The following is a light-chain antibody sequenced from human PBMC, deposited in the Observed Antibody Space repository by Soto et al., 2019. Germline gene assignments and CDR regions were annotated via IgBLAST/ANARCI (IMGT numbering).Light chain of an antibody. J-gene: IGKJ1*01. Sequence: DIQMTQSPSSLSASVGDRVSITCRASQAISSYLNWYQQRPGKAPKLLINAVSNLQSGVPSRISGSGAGTEFTLTISSLQPEDFATYYCQQSYSKPWTFGQGTKVEI. CDR1: QAISSY. CDR3: QQSYSKPWT. CDR2: AVS. V-gene: IGKV1-39*01.